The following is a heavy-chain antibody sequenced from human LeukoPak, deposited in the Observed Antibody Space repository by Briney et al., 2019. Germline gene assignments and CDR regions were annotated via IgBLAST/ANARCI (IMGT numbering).Heavy chain of an antibody. Sequence: GGSLRLSCAASGFTFSSYGMHWVRQAPGKGLEWVAVISYDGSNKYYADSVKGRFTISRDNSKNTLYLQMNSLRAEDTAVYYCAKDGDTRGWYTNFDYWGQGTLVTVSS. CDR2: ISYDGSNK. J-gene: IGHJ4*02. D-gene: IGHD6-19*01. V-gene: IGHV3-30*18. CDR1: GFTFSSYG. CDR3: AKDGDTRGWYTNFDY.